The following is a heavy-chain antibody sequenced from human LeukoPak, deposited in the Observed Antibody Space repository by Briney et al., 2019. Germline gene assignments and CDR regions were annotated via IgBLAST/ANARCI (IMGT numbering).Heavy chain of an antibody. J-gene: IGHJ6*02. D-gene: IGHD3-16*01. V-gene: IGHV3-7*03. Sequence: GGSLRLSCAASGLTCSHNYVSWVRQAPGKGLEWVASINHNGNVNYYVDSVKGRFTISRDNAKNSLYLQMSNLRAEDTAVYFCARGGGLDVWGQGATVTVSS. CDR3: ARGGGLDV. CDR1: GLTCSHNY. CDR2: INHNGNVN.